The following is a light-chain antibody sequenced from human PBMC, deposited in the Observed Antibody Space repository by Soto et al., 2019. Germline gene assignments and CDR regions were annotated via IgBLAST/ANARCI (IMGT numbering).Light chain of an antibody. CDR1: SSDVGGYNL. CDR3: CSYAGSSTFYVV. V-gene: IGLV2-23*01. Sequence: QSALTQPPSASGSPGQSVTISCTGTSSDVGGYNLVSWYQQHPGKAPKLMIYEGSKRPSGVSNRFSGSKSGNTASLTISGLQAEDEADYYCCSYAGSSTFYVVFGGGTQLTVL. CDR2: EGS. J-gene: IGLJ2*01.